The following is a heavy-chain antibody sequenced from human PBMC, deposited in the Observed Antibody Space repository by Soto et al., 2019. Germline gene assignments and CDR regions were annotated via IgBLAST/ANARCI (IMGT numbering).Heavy chain of an antibody. Sequence: EVQLVESGGGLVKPGQSLRLSCTASGFNFSAYGMSWVRQAPGKGLEWVSSITFSSLYIYYAESVRGRFVISRADSKNSLFLQMDSLKTEDTAFYYCARSGDVAVGWFDPWGQGTQVTVSS. CDR3: ARSGDVAVGWFDP. D-gene: IGHD3-10*01. CDR2: ITFSSLYI. CDR1: GFNFSAYG. V-gene: IGHV3-21*02. J-gene: IGHJ5*02.